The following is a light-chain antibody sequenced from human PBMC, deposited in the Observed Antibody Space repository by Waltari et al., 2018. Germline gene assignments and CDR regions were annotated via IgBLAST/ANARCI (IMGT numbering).Light chain of an antibody. Sequence: DIQMTESPSTLSASVGDRVTIPCRASQGISSWLAWYQQKPGKAPKVLIHKASSLERGVPSRFSGSGSGTEFTLTISSLQPDDFATYYCQQYNSFSWTFGQGTTVEIK. CDR2: KAS. CDR1: QGISSW. V-gene: IGKV1-5*03. CDR3: QQYNSFSWT. J-gene: IGKJ1*01.